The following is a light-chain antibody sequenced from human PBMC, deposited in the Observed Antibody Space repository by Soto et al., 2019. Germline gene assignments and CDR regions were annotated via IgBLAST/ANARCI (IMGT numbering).Light chain of an antibody. CDR2: GAS. Sequence: EIVVTQSSAILSVSPGETATLSCWASQNLNSDLAWNQQKPGQAPRLLIYGASTRATGIPARFSGSGSGTEFTLTIDSLQSEDSATYYCQQYKDWPLTFGGGTKVEIK. V-gene: IGKV3-15*01. CDR1: QNLNSD. J-gene: IGKJ4*01. CDR3: QQYKDWPLT.